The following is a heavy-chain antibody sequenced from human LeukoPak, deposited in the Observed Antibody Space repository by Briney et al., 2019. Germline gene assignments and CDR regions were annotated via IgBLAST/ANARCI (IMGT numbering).Heavy chain of an antibody. CDR2: IKQDGSEK. V-gene: IGHV3-7*01. CDR1: GFTFSSYW. Sequence: PGGSLRLSCAASGFTFSSYWMSWVRQAPGKGLEWVANIKQDGSEKYHVDSVKGRFTISRDNAKNSLYLQMNSLRAEDTAVYYCARDCIAAAGIDDYWGQGTLVTVSS. D-gene: IGHD6-13*01. J-gene: IGHJ4*02. CDR3: ARDCIAAAGIDDY.